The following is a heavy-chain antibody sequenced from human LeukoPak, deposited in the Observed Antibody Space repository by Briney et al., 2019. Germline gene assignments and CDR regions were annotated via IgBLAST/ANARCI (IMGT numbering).Heavy chain of an antibody. CDR1: GFTFSSYG. V-gene: IGHV3-30*03. D-gene: IGHD2-21*02. CDR2: ISYDGSNK. J-gene: IGHJ4*02. CDR3: ARDREYCGGDCYSPPAY. Sequence: PGGSLRLSCAASGFTFSSYGMHWVRQAPGKGLEWVAVISYDGSNKYYADSVKGRFTISRDNSKNTLYLQMNSLRAEDTAVYYCARDREYCGGDCYSPPAYWGQGTLVTVSS.